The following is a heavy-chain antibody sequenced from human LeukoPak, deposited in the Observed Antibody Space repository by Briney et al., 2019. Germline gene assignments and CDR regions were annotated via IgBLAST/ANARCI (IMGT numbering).Heavy chain of an antibody. CDR3: ASSRIAAGAIDY. Sequence: SETLSLTCSVSGGSISSYHWNWIRQAAGKGLEWIGRMYTSGGTTYNSSLKSRVSMSVDTSRNQFSLKVTSVTAADTAIYYCASSRIAAGAIDYWGQGILVTVSS. D-gene: IGHD1-26*01. V-gene: IGHV4-4*07. CDR1: GGSISSYH. CDR2: MYTSGGT. J-gene: IGHJ4*02.